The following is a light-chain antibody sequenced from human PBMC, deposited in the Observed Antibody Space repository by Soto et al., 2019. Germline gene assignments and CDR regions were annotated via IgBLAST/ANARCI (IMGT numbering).Light chain of an antibody. Sequence: DIQMTQSPSSLSASVGDRVTMTCRASETISTFLNWYQHKPGKAPKLLIYAASRLQSGVPSRFRGRGSGTDFTLTINGLQPEDFASYYCQQSYSTSPSTFGQGTRLEI. V-gene: IGKV1-39*01. J-gene: IGKJ5*01. CDR1: ETISTF. CDR3: QQSYSTSPST. CDR2: AAS.